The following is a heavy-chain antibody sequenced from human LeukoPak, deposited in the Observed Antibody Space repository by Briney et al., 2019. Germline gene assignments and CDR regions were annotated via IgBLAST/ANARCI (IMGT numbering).Heavy chain of an antibody. CDR3: ARTYGSGIGNTFDI. V-gene: IGHV5-10-1*01. D-gene: IGHD3-10*01. CDR1: GYSFTAYW. CDR2: IDPSDSYT. J-gene: IGHJ3*02. Sequence: GESLRISCKGSGYSFTAYWISWVRQMPGKGLEWMGRIDPSDSYTNYSSSFQGHVTISADRSITTAYLQWSSLKASDTAMYYCARTYGSGIGNTFDIWGQGTMVTVSS.